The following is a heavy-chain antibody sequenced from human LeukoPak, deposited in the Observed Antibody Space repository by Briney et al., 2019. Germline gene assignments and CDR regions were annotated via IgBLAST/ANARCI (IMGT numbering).Heavy chain of an antibody. CDR2: IWYDGSNK. CDR1: GFTFSSYG. J-gene: IGHJ3*02. V-gene: IGHV3-33*01. CDR3: ARDQVGYDYVWGSLGAFDI. D-gene: IGHD3-16*01. Sequence: GGSLRLSCAASGFTFSSYGMHGVRQAPGKGLEWVAVIWYDGSNKYYADSVKGRFTISRDNSKNTLYLQMNSLRAEDTAVYYCARDQVGYDYVWGSLGAFDIWGQGTMVTVSS.